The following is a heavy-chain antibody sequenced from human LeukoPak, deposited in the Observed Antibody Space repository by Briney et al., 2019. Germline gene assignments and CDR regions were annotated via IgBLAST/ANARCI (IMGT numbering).Heavy chain of an antibody. J-gene: IGHJ4*02. D-gene: IGHD4-17*01. CDR2: SGGST. V-gene: IGHV3-23*01. CDR3: AKSSVGRTTVTTYFDY. Sequence: SGGSTYYAASVKGRFTISRDNSKNTLYLQMSSLRAEDTAVYYCAKSSVGRTTVTTYFDYWGQGTLVTVSS.